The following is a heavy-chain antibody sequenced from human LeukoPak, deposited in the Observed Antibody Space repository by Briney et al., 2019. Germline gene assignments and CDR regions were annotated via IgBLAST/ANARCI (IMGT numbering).Heavy chain of an antibody. CDR3: AKNVREADWYYYYMDV. CDR2: ISDSSTTI. Sequence: GGSLRLSCAASGFTFSSYNMNWVRQAPGKGLEWVSYISDSSTTIYYADSVKGRFTISRDNSKNTLYLQMNSLRAEDTAVYYCAKNVREADWYYYYMDVWGKGTTVTVSS. CDR1: GFTFSSYN. J-gene: IGHJ6*03. V-gene: IGHV3-48*01. D-gene: IGHD3-9*01.